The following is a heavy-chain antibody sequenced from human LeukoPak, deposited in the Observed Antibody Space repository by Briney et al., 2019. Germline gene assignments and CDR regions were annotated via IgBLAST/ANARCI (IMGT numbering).Heavy chain of an antibody. CDR2: IYSGGST. Sequence: GSLRLSCAASGFTVSSNYMNWVRQAPGKGLEWVSVIYSGGSTYYADSVKGRFTISRDNSKNTLYLQMNSLRAEDTAVYYCARGHNFGRLHPFDYWGQGTLVTVSS. CDR1: GFTVSSNY. V-gene: IGHV3-66*01. D-gene: IGHD3-9*01. J-gene: IGHJ4*02. CDR3: ARGHNFGRLHPFDY.